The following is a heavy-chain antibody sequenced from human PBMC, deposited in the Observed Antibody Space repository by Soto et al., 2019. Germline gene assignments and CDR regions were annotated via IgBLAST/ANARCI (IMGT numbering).Heavy chain of an antibody. V-gene: IGHV3-48*02. CDR2: ISSSSSTI. J-gene: IGHJ5*02. CDR3: ARSGTPDYGGNSDPSWFDP. Sequence: EVQLVESGGGLVQPGGSLRLSCAASGFTFSSYSMNWVRQAPGKGLEWVSYISSSSSTIYYADSVKGRFTISRDNAKNSLSLQMNGLRDEDTAVYYCARSGTPDYGGNSDPSWFDPWGQGTLVTVSS. D-gene: IGHD4-17*01. CDR1: GFTFSSYS.